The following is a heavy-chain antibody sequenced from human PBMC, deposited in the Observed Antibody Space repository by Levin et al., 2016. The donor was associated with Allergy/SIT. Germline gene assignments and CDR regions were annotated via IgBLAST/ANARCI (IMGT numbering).Heavy chain of an antibody. CDR2: MNPNSGNT. D-gene: IGHD3-22*01. CDR1: GYTFTNYD. J-gene: IGHJ5*02. CDR3: ARTNYYDDSGDNWFDP. Sequence: ASVKVSCKASGYTFTNYDINWVRQAPGHGLEWMGWMNPNSGNTGYAQKFQGRVTMTRNTFMNTAYMELSSLRSEDTAVYYCARTNYYDDSGDNWFDPWGQGTLVTVSS. V-gene: IGHV1-8*01.